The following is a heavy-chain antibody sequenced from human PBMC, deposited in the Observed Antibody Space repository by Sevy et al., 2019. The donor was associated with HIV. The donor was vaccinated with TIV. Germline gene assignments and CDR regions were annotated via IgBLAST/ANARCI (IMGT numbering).Heavy chain of an antibody. J-gene: IGHJ6*02. CDR1: GGSISSGGYY. Sequence: SETLSLTCTVSGGSISSGGYYWSWIRQHPGKGLEWIGYIYYGGSTYYNPSLKSRVTISVDTSKNQFSLKLSSVTAADTAVYYCAREQWLVRYGMDVWGQGTTVTVSS. CDR3: AREQWLVRYGMDV. CDR2: IYYGGST. V-gene: IGHV4-31*03. D-gene: IGHD6-19*01.